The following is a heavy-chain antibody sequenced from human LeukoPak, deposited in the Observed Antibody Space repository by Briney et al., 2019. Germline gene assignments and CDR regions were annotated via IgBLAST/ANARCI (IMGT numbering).Heavy chain of an antibody. D-gene: IGHD1-1*01. CDR3: SRDSHGDDVYDY. CDR1: GFTFEDFA. V-gene: IGHV3-49*04. Sequence: GGSLRLSCTVSGFTFEDFAMTWVRQAPAKGLERVGFIRRRAYGGTTDYAASVKGRFTISIDDSKNIAFLQMNSLKTEDTAIYFCSRDSHGDDVYDYWGQGTLVTVSS. CDR2: IRRRAYGGTT. J-gene: IGHJ4*02.